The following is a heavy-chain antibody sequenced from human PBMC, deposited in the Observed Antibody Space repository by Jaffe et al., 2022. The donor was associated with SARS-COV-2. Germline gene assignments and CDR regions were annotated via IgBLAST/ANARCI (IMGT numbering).Heavy chain of an antibody. CDR1: GGSISSGSYY. D-gene: IGHD2-2*01. CDR2: IYTSGST. J-gene: IGHJ3*02. V-gene: IGHV4-61*02. Sequence: QVQLQESGPGLVKPSQTLSLTCTVSGGSISSGSYYWSWIRQPAGKGLEWIGRIYTSGSTNYNPSLKSRVTISVDTSKNQFSLKLSSVTAADTAVYYCARRYCSSTSCYDAFDIWGQGTMVTVSS. CDR3: ARRYCSSTSCYDAFDI.